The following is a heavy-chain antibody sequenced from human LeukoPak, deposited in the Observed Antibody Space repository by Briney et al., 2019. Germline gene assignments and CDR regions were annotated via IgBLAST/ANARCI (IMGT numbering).Heavy chain of an antibody. V-gene: IGHV5-51*01. D-gene: IGHD6-19*01. CDR3: ARPGHSTNIAVAGVHGWYAFDI. CDR2: IYPGDSDT. Sequence: GESLKISCTGSGYSFTNCWIGWGRQMAGKGLEWRGIIYPGDSDTRYSPYFQGQVTISADKSISTDYLQWSSLKASDTAMYYCARPGHSTNIAVAGVHGWYAFDIWGQGTMVTVSS. CDR1: GYSFTNCW. J-gene: IGHJ3*02.